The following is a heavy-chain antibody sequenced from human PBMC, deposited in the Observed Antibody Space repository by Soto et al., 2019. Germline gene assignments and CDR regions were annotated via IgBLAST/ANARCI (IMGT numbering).Heavy chain of an antibody. CDR3: ARQRTSVVTQAYFDS. V-gene: IGHV4-39*01. Sequence: SETLSLTCTVTGDSINNRSYYWGWIRQPPGKGLEWIGSIYYSGSTYNNPSLKSRVSMSVDSSKNQFSLKLRSVTAADTALYYCARQRTSVVTQAYFDSWGQGSLVTVSS. CDR1: GDSINNRSYY. CDR2: IYYSGST. J-gene: IGHJ4*02. D-gene: IGHD2-21*02.